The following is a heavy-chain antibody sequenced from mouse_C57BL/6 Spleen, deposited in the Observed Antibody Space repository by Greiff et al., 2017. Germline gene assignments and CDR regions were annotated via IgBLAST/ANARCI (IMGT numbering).Heavy chain of an antibody. CDR3: ARHEDRDRELGLFAY. Sequence: VKLQQSGAELVKPGASVKLSCKASGYTFTEYTIHWVKQRSGQGLEWIGWFYPGSGSIKDNEKFKDKATLTADKSSSTVYMELSRLTSEDSAVYFCARHEDRDRELGLFAYWGQGTLVTVSA. V-gene: IGHV1-62-2*01. D-gene: IGHD4-1*01. J-gene: IGHJ3*01. CDR1: GYTFTEYT. CDR2: FYPGSGSI.